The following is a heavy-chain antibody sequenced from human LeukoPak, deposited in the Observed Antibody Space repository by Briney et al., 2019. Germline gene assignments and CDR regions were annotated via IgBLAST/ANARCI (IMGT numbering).Heavy chain of an antibody. CDR3: ARVKKVQLERRWVLTIDY. J-gene: IGHJ4*02. CDR2: INGDGSST. CDR1: GFTFSSYW. Sequence: GGSLRLSCAASGFTFSSYWMHWVRQAPGKGLVWVSRINGDGSSTSYADSVKGRFTISRDNAKNTLYLQMNSLRAEDTAVYYCARVKKVQLERRWVLTIDYWGQGTLVTVSS. D-gene: IGHD1-1*01. V-gene: IGHV3-74*01.